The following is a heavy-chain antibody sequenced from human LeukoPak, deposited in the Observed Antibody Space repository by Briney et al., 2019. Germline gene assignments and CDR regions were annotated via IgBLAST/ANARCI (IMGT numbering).Heavy chain of an antibody. V-gene: IGHV3-74*01. CDR1: GFTFSSYW. CDR3: ARGSDLWFGES. Sequence: GGSLRLSCAASGFTFSSYWMHWVRQAPGKGLVWVSRINSDGSSTSYADSVKGRFTISRDNSKNTLYLQMNSLRAEDTAVYYCARGSDLWFGESWGQGTLVTVSS. J-gene: IGHJ4*02. D-gene: IGHD3-10*01. CDR2: INSDGSST.